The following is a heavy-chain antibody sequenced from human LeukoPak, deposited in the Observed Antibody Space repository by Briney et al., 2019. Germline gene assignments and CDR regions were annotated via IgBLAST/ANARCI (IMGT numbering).Heavy chain of an antibody. CDR3: ARDPLPVLGYWSSTSCPVYY. V-gene: IGHV1-18*01. Sequence: GASVKVSCKASGYTFTSYGISWVRQAPGQGLEWMGCISAYNGNTNYAQKLQGRVTMTTDTSTSKAYMELRSLRSDDTAVYYCARDPLPVLGYWSSTSCPVYYWGQGTLVTVSS. D-gene: IGHD2-2*01. CDR2: ISAYNGNT. J-gene: IGHJ4*02. CDR1: GYTFTSYG.